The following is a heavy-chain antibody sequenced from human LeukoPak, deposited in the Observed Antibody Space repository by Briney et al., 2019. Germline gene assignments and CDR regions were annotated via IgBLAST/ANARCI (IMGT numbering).Heavy chain of an antibody. J-gene: IGHJ4*02. V-gene: IGHV1-2*02. D-gene: IGHD5-12*01. CDR1: GYTFTSYY. CDR2: INPNSGGT. CDR3: ARSYGGYVGFVFDY. Sequence: GASVKVSCKASGYTFTSYYMHWVRQAPGQGLEWMGWINPNSGGTNYAQKFQGRVTMTRDTSISTAYMELSRLRSDDTAVYYCARSYGGYVGFVFDYWGQGTLVTVSS.